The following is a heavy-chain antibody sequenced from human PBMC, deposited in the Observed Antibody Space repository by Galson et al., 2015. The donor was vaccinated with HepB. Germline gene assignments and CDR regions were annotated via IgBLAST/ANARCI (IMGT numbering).Heavy chain of an antibody. J-gene: IGHJ4*02. CDR1: GFTFSNYA. Sequence: SLRLSCAASGFTFSNYAMSWVRQTPGKGLEWVSTISDSGDSTNYADSVRGRFTISRDTSKNTLYLQMNSLRADDTAVYYCAKIHTSDWILYYDYWGQGTLVTASS. V-gene: IGHV3-23*01. CDR2: ISDSGDST. D-gene: IGHD2-21*02. CDR3: AKIHTSDWILYYDY.